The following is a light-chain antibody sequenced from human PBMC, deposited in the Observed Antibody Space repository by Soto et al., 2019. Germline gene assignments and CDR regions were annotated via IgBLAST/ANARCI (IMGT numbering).Light chain of an antibody. CDR3: ISYTVSRSYV. CDR1: SSDIGAYDH. CDR2: SVS. J-gene: IGLJ1*01. V-gene: IGLV2-14*01. Sequence: QSALTQPASVSGCPGQSITISCSGTSSDIGAYDHVAWFQQFPGKTPKLVIYSVSNRPSGVSYRFSGSKSGNTASLTISGLQADDEADYYCISYTVSRSYVFGPGTKVTVL.